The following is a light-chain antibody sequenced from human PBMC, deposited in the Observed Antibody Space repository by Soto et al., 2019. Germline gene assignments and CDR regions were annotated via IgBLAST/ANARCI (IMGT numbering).Light chain of an antibody. J-gene: IGLJ1*01. CDR2: EVS. CDR3: SSYTSSSIPV. V-gene: IGLV2-14*01. CDR1: SSDVGGYNY. Sequence: QSALTQPASVSGSPGQSITISCTGTSSDVGGYNYVSWYQQHPGKAPQLMIYEVSNRPSGVSNRFSGSKSGNTASLTISGLQAEDEADYYCSSYTSSSIPVFGTGTKVTVL.